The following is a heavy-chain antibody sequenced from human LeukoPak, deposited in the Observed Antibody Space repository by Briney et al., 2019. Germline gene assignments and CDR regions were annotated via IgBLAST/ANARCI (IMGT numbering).Heavy chain of an antibody. Sequence: SETLSLTCAVYGGSFSGYYWSWIRQPPGKGLEWIGGINHSGSTNYNPSLKSRVTISVDTSKNQFSLKLSSVTAADTAVYYCARQRIAAAGPFDYWGQGTLVTVSS. CDR3: ARQRIAAAGPFDY. CDR1: GGSFSGYY. CDR2: INHSGST. V-gene: IGHV4-34*01. D-gene: IGHD6-13*01. J-gene: IGHJ4*02.